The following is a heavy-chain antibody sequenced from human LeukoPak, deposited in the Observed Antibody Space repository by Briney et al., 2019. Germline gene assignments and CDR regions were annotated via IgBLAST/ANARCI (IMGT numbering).Heavy chain of an antibody. CDR2: ISGSGGST. D-gene: IGHD2-8*01. CDR1: GFTFSSYA. J-gene: IGHJ5*02. CDR3: AKAQYVPSMYNWFDP. Sequence: GGSLRLSCAASGFTFSSYAMSWVRQAPGKGLEWVSAISGSGGSTYYADSVKGRFTISRDNSKNTLYLQMNSLRAEDTAVYYCAKAQYVPSMYNWFDPWGQGTLVTVSS. V-gene: IGHV3-23*01.